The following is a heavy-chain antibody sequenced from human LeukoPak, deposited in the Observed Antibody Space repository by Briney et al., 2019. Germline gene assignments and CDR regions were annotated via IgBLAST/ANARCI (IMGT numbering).Heavy chain of an antibody. J-gene: IGHJ6*02. CDR2: IHHSGST. Sequence: PSETLSLTCAVSGGSISSNDWWTWVRQPPGKGLEWIGEIHHSGSTNYNLSLKSRVTISTDESKNQFSLKLSSVTATDTAVYYCARASVSGGSYYYYYYGMDVWGQGTPVTVSS. V-gene: IGHV4-4*02. CDR3: ARASVSGGSYYYYYYGMDV. D-gene: IGHD3-10*01. CDR1: GGSISSNDW.